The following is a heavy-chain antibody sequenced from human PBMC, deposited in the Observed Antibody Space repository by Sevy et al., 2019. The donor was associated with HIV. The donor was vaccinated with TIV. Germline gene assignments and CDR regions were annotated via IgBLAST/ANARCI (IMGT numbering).Heavy chain of an antibody. CDR3: ARNGGGYDTGFAP. J-gene: IGHJ5*02. D-gene: IGHD3-22*01. CDR1: GFTFSNYE. V-gene: IGHV3-48*03. Sequence: GGSLRLSCATSGFTFSNYEMNWVRQAPGKGLEWVSHITSSGSSIYYAGSVKGRFTISRDNAKNSLYLQMNSLRVEDTAVYYCARNGGGYDTGFAPWGQGTLVTVSS. CDR2: ITSSGSSI.